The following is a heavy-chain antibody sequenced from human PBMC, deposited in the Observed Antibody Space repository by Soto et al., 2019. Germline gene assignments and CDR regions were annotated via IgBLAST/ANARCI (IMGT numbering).Heavy chain of an antibody. J-gene: IGHJ6*04. V-gene: IGHV3-23*01. Sequence: PGGSLRLSCAASGFTFSRYWMDWVRQAPRKGLEWVSAISGSGGSTYYADSVKGRFTISRDNSKNTLYLQMNSLRAEDTAVYYCAKEGTYDYPEYMDVWGKGTTVTVSS. D-gene: IGHD3-16*01. CDR2: ISGSGGST. CDR1: GFTFSRYW. CDR3: AKEGTYDYPEYMDV.